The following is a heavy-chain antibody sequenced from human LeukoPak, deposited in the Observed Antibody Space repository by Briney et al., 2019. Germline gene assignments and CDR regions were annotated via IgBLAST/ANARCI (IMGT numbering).Heavy chain of an antibody. CDR2: IGTTGDT. D-gene: IGHD3-9*01. V-gene: IGHV3-13*04. CDR3: ARGDILTDYSFDP. Sequence: GGSLRLSCAASGFTFSNYDMHWVRQATGKGLEWVSGIGTTGDTCYPASVKGRFTISRENAKNSLYLQMNSLRAGDTAVYYCARGDILTDYSFDPWGQGTLVIVSS. CDR1: GFTFSNYD. J-gene: IGHJ5*02.